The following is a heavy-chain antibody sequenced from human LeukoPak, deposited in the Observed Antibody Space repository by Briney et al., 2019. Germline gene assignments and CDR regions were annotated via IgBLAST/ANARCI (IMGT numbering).Heavy chain of an antibody. CDR3: ASAVLFGGSYYFDY. Sequence: GGSLRLSCAASGFTVSSNYMSWVRQAPGKGLEWVSVIYSGGSTYYADSVKGRFTISRDNSKNTLYLQMNSLRAEDTAVYYCASAVLFGGSYYFDYWGQGTLVTVSS. CDR2: IYSGGST. J-gene: IGHJ4*02. CDR1: GFTVSSNY. V-gene: IGHV3-53*01. D-gene: IGHD1-26*01.